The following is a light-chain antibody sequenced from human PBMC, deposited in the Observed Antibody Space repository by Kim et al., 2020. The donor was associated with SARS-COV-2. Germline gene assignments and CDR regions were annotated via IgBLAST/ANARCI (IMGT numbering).Light chain of an antibody. CDR3: MQAVQSPLT. V-gene: IGKV2-28*01. J-gene: IGKJ4*01. Sequence: EIVMTQSPVSLPVTPGEPASISCRSSRSLLYSNGYNYLDWYVQNPGQSPQLLIYLGSNRAPGVPDRFSGSGSGTDFTLRISRVEAEDVGVYYCMQAVQSPLTFGGGTKVDIK. CDR2: LGS. CDR1: RSLLYSNGYNY.